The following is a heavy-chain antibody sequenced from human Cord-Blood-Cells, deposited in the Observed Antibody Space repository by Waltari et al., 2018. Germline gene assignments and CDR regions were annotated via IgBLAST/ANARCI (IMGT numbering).Heavy chain of an antibody. V-gene: IGHV1-69*01. Sequence: QVHLVQSGAEVKKPGSSVKVSCKASGGTFSSYAISWVLQAPGQGLEWMGAIIPIFGKAHYAQKFQGRVTITADESTSTAYMELSSLRSEDTAVYYCARNSGLNCSSTSCYGHFQHWGQGTLVTVSA. D-gene: IGHD2-2*01. J-gene: IGHJ1*01. CDR2: IIPIFGKA. CDR3: ARNSGLNCSSTSCYGHFQH. CDR1: GGTFSSYA.